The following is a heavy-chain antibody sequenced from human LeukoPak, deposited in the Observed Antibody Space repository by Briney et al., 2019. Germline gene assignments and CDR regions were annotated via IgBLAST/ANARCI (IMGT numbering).Heavy chain of an antibody. V-gene: IGHV4-39*01. CDR1: GGSISSSSYY. CDR3: AKQRAPALIDY. D-gene: IGHD1-26*01. Sequence: PSETLSLTCTVSGGSISSSSYYWGWIRQPPRKGLEWIGSIYYSGSTYYNPSLKSRVTISVDTSKNQFSLKLSSVTAADTAVYYCAKQRAPALIDYWGQGTLVTVSS. CDR2: IYYSGST. J-gene: IGHJ4*02.